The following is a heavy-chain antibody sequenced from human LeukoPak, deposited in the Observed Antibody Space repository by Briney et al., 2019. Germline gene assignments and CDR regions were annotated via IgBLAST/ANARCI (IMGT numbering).Heavy chain of an antibody. D-gene: IGHD5-24*01. Sequence: GGSLRLSCADSTSSFSSYTMYWVRQTPGGGLEWVSAISSSGRYIYYAASVKGRFTISRDNAKNFLFLQMDSLRVDDTAMYYCARDINPDHPMMADVDPDYWGQGTLVTVSS. J-gene: IGHJ4*02. CDR3: ARDINPDHPMMADVDPDY. CDR2: ISSSGRYI. CDR1: TSSFSSYT. V-gene: IGHV3-21*06.